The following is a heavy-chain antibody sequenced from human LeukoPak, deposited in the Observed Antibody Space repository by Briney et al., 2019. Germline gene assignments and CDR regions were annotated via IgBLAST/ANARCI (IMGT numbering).Heavy chain of an antibody. CDR1: GYTFTTYW. Sequence: GESLKISCQGSGYTFTTYWIGWVRQMPGKGLEWMGIIWPGDSDTRYSPSFQGQVTVSADKSISTAYLQWSSLKASDSAMYYCARRLYGDGGLDYWGQGTQVTV. CDR3: ARRLYGDGGLDY. V-gene: IGHV5-51*01. D-gene: IGHD4-17*01. CDR2: IWPGDSDT. J-gene: IGHJ4*02.